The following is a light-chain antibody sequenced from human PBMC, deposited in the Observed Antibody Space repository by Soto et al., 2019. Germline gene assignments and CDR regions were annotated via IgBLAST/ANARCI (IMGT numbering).Light chain of an antibody. CDR3: QQYNNWPLT. Sequence: EIVMTQSPATLSVSQGERATVSCRASRSISTNLAWYQQTTGQAPRLLIYGASTRATGIPGRFSGSGSGTEFTLTISSLQSEDCAVYYCQQYNNWPLTFGGGTKVEIK. CDR2: GAS. V-gene: IGKV3-15*01. J-gene: IGKJ4*01. CDR1: RSISTN.